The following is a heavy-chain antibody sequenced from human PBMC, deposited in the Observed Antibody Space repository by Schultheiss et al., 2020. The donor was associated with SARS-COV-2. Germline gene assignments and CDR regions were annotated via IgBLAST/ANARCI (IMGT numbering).Heavy chain of an antibody. CDR3: ARDLRFLEWLYHYYMDV. CDR2: INSDGSST. V-gene: IGHV3-74*01. J-gene: IGHJ6*03. Sequence: GESLKISCAASGFTFSDYYMSWIRQAPGKGLVWVSRINSDGSSTSYADSVKGRFTISRDNAKNTLYLQMNSLRAEDTAVYYCARDLRFLEWLYHYYMDVWGKGTTVTVAS. D-gene: IGHD3-3*01. CDR1: GFTFSDYY.